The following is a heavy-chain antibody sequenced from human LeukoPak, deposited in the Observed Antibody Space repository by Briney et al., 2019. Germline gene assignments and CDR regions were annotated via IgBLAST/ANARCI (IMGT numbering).Heavy chain of an antibody. J-gene: IGHJ3*02. CDR3: ARSRISGLTFDI. V-gene: IGHV4-61*02. CDR2: IYTSGST. CDR1: GGSISSGSYY. D-gene: IGHD2/OR15-2a*01. Sequence: PSQTLSLTCTVSGGSISSGSYYWSWIRQPAGKGLEWIGRIYTSGSTNYNPSLKSRVTISIDTSKNQFSLKLSSVTAADTAVYYCARSRISGLTFDIWGQGTMVTVSS.